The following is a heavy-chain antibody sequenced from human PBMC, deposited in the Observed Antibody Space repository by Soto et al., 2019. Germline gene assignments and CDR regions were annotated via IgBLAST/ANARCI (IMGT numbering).Heavy chain of an antibody. V-gene: IGHV3-53*01. J-gene: IGHJ4*02. CDR1: GFTLSNNY. Sequence: PGGSLRLSCAASGFTLSNNYMNWVRQAPGKGLEWVSFIFSDGSTYYADSVKGRFTISRDNSKSTLYLQMNSLRAEDTAVYFCARDPTYYYGSGSYQWGQGTLVTVSS. CDR2: IFSDGST. D-gene: IGHD3-10*01. CDR3: ARDPTYYYGSGSYQ.